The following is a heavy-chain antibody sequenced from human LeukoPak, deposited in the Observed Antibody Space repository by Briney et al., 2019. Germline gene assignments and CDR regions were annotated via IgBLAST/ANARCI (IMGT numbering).Heavy chain of an antibody. CDR2: IKQDGSEK. D-gene: IGHD3-10*01. J-gene: IGHJ4*02. V-gene: IGHV3-7*01. CDR1: GFTFSSYW. Sequence: GGSLRLSCAASGFTFSSYWMSWVRQAPGKGLEWVANIKQDGSEKYYVDSVKGRFTISRDNAKNSLYLQMNSLRAEDTAVYYCARVGSGSYYRFPHYYFDYWGQGTLVTVSS. CDR3: ARVGSGSYYRFPHYYFDY.